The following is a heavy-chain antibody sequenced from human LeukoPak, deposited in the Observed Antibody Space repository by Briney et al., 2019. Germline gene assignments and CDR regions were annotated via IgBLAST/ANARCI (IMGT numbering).Heavy chain of an antibody. D-gene: IGHD2-15*01. CDR1: GGSISSYY. CDR2: IYSSGST. Sequence: SETLSLTCTVSGGSISSYYWSWIRQPAGKGLEWIGRIYSSGSTNYNPSLKSRVTMSVNTSKNHFSLKLSSVTAADTAVYYCARELGYCSGDSCSFYYYIDVWGKGTTVTISS. CDR3: ARELGYCSGDSCSFYYYIDV. V-gene: IGHV4-4*07. J-gene: IGHJ6*03.